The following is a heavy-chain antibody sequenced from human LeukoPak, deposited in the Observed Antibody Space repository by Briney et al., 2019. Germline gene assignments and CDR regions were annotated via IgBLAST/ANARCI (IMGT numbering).Heavy chain of an antibody. CDR2: IKQDGSEK. CDR3: AREGPGWDHYGSGSYNWFDP. Sequence: GGSLRLSCAASGFTFSSYWMSWVRQAPGKGLEWVANIKQDGSEKCYVDSVKGRFTISRDNAKNSLYLQMNSLRAEDTAVYYCAREGPGWDHYGSGSYNWFDPWGQGTLVTVSS. D-gene: IGHD3-10*01. CDR1: GFTFSSYW. J-gene: IGHJ5*02. V-gene: IGHV3-7*01.